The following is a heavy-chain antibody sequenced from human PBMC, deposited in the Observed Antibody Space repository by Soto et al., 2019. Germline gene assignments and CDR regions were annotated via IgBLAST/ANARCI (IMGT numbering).Heavy chain of an antibody. Sequence: GGSLRLSCAASGFTFSSYAMSWVRQAPGKGLEWVSAISGSGGSTYYADSVKGRFTISRDNSKNTLYLQMNSLRAEDTAVYYCARVGYRHDAFDIWGQGTMVTVSS. V-gene: IGHV3-23*01. CDR3: ARVGYRHDAFDI. J-gene: IGHJ3*02. CDR2: ISGSGGST. CDR1: GFTFSSYA. D-gene: IGHD6-13*01.